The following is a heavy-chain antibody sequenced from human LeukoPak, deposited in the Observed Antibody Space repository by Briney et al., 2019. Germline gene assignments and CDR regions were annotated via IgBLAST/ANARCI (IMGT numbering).Heavy chain of an antibody. CDR1: GYSFTSYW. J-gene: IGHJ6*03. D-gene: IGHD3-3*01. CDR2: IYPGDSET. V-gene: IGHV5-51*01. CDR3: ARITEAYYDFWSGAPRKHYMDV. Sequence: GESLQISCRASGYSFTSYWVGWVRRMPGKGLEWMGIIYPGDSETTYSPPFQGHITISADRSINTAYLQWTNLKASDTAMYYCARITEAYYDFWSGAPRKHYMDVWGKGTTVTVSS.